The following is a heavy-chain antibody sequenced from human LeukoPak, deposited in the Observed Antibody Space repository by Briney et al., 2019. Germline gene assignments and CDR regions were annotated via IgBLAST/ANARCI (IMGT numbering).Heavy chain of an antibody. D-gene: IGHD7-27*01. V-gene: IGHV3-21*01. J-gene: IGHJ4*02. Sequence: GGSLRLSCAASGFTFSSYSMDWVRQAPGKGLEWVSSISYSTYVYYADSVKGRFTISRDNTKNSLYLQMNSLRVEDTAVYYCARLSGDGVWGQGTLVTVSS. CDR3: ARLSGDGV. CDR1: GFTFSSYS. CDR2: ISYSTYV.